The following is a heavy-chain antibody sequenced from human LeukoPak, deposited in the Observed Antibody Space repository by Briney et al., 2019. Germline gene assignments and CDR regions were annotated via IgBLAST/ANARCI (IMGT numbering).Heavy chain of an antibody. J-gene: IGHJ4*02. D-gene: IGHD2-15*01. CDR3: ARHSRGSSIDD. Sequence: GGSLRLSCAASGFPFNSYWMSWVRQAPEKGLEWLANIRQDGSDKQYVDSVKGRITISRDNAKNSLYLQMNSLSAEDTAVYYCARHSRGSSIDDWGQGTLVTVSS. V-gene: IGHV3-7*01. CDR1: GFPFNSYW. CDR2: IRQDGSDK.